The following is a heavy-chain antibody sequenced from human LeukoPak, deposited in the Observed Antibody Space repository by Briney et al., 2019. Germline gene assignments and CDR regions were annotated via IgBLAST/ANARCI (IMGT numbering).Heavy chain of an antibody. CDR3: TSELRDSNHDLDH. D-gene: IGHD4-11*01. CDR1: GFTFRSYA. J-gene: IGHJ4*02. CDR2: VSYDESEK. V-gene: IGHV3-30*04. Sequence: GKSLRLSCAASGFTFRSYAMHWVRQAPGKGLEWVAFVSYDESEKYYGDSAKGRFTISRDNSENTLYLEMNNLRTEDTAVYYCTSELRDSNHDLDHWDKGTLVTVSS.